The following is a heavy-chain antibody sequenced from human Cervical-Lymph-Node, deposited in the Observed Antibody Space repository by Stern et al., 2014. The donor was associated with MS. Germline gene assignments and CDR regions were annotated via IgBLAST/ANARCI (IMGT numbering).Heavy chain of an antibody. V-gene: IGHV7-4-1*02. Sequence: QDQLVQSESTLKKPGASVSISCKASGYTFNAYPMNWVRQAPGQGLEWMGWISTDTGNPTYAQGFTGRFVFSLDTSVSTAYLQISSLKTEDTAVYYCARVDYKHSSGWYDAFDIWGQGTMVTVSS. CDR2: ISTDTGNP. D-gene: IGHD6-19*01. CDR1: GYTFNAYP. J-gene: IGHJ3*02. CDR3: ARVDYKHSSGWYDAFDI.